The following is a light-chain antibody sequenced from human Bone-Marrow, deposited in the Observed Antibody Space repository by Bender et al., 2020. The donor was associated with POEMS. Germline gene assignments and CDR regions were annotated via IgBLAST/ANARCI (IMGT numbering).Light chain of an antibody. CDR2: DVS. Sequence: QSALTQPASVSGSPGQSITISCTGTSSDVGTYNFVSWYQQHPGKVPKLMIYDVSKPPSGLSNRSCGSNSGNAASMTIIGLQAEDEADYYCCSYAGGSRWVFGAGTKLTVL. CDR1: SSDVGTYNF. J-gene: IGLJ3*02. CDR3: CSYAGGSRWV. V-gene: IGLV2-23*02.